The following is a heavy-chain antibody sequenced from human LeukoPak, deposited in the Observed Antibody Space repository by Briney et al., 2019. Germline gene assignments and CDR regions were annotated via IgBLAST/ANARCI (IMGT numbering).Heavy chain of an antibody. CDR3: ANVWGVVVAARF. J-gene: IGHJ6*04. Sequence: GGSLRLSCAASGFTFSSYEMNWVRQAPGKGLEGVSYISSSGSTIYYADSVKGRFTISRDNAKNSLYLQMNSLRAEDTAVYYCANVWGVVVAARFWGKGTTVSISS. V-gene: IGHV3-48*03. D-gene: IGHD2-15*01. CDR2: ISSSGSTI. CDR1: GFTFSSYE.